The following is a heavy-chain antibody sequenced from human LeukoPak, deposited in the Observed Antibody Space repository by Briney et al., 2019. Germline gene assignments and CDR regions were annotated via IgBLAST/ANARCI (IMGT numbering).Heavy chain of an antibody. V-gene: IGHV3-7*01. Sequence: GGSLRLSCAASGFTFSSYWMSWVRQAPGKGLEWVANINQGGSEKSYVDSVKGRFTISRDNAKNSLYLQMNSLRAEDTAVYYCAREDSSGLDSWGQGTLVTVSS. CDR1: GFTFSSYW. CDR2: INQGGSEK. J-gene: IGHJ5*01. D-gene: IGHD6-19*01. CDR3: AREDSSGLDS.